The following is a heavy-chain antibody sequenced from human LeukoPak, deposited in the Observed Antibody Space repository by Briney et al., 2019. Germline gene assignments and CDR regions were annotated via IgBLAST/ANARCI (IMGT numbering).Heavy chain of an antibody. CDR1: GGSISSGGYY. D-gene: IGHD5-18*01. J-gene: IGHJ4*02. Sequence: PSETLSLTCTVSGGSISSGGYYWSWIRQYPGKGLEWIGYIYHSGSTYYNPSLKSRVTISVDTSKNQFSLKLTSVTAADTAVYYCARAPDTAMATGDYWGQGTLVTVSS. CDR3: ARAPDTAMATGDY. V-gene: IGHV4-31*03. CDR2: IYHSGST.